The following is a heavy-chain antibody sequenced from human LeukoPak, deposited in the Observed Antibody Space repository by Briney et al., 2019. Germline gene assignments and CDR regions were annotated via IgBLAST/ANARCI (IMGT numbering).Heavy chain of an antibody. CDR1: RGSISGYY. V-gene: IGHV4-59*01. Sequence: SETLSLTCTVSRGSISGYYWSWIRQPPGKELEWIGYIYYTGSTNYNPSLKSRVTISADTSENRFSLKLESVTAADTAVYYCATMPSHYSTSGYYWYYFDYWGQGTLATVSS. CDR2: IYYTGST. J-gene: IGHJ4*02. CDR3: ATMPSHYSTSGYYWYYFDY. D-gene: IGHD3-22*01.